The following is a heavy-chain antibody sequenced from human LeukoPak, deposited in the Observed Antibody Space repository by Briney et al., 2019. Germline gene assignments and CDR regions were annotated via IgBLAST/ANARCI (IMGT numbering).Heavy chain of an antibody. J-gene: IGHJ4*02. D-gene: IGHD1-26*01. Sequence: PGGSLRLSCAASGFTFTNYWMSWVRQAPGKGLELVANIKQDRSEKYYVDSVKGRFTISRDNAKNSLYLQMNSLRAEDTAVYYCARPRGVGATIRAGIDYWGQGTLVTVSS. CDR3: ARPRGVGATIRAGIDY. CDR1: GFTFTNYW. V-gene: IGHV3-7*01. CDR2: IKQDRSEK.